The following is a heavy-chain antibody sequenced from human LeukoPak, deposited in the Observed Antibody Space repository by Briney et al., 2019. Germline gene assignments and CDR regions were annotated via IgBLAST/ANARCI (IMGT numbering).Heavy chain of an antibody. CDR1: GGSISSSSDY. J-gene: IGHJ4*02. CDR3: ARRTRNYYDSSGSIDY. Sequence: SETLSLTCTVSGGSISSSSDYRVWIRQPPGKGLEWIGSIYYSGSTYYNPSLKSRVTISVDTSKNQFSLKLSSVTAADTAVYYCARRTRNYYDSSGSIDYWGQGTLVTVSS. D-gene: IGHD3-22*01. CDR2: IYYSGST. V-gene: IGHV4-39*01.